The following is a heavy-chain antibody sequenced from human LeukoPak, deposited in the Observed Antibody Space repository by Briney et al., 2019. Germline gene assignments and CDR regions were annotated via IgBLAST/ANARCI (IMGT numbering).Heavy chain of an antibody. D-gene: IGHD2-21*01. Sequence: PGGSLRLSCAASGFTFNNYGMGWVRQTPGKGLEWVATIGTSGANTYHADSVKGRFTISRDNSKSTLYLQMNSLRAEDTAVYHCAKKSGDHFHFDFWGQGTLVPSPQ. CDR1: GFTFNNYG. CDR2: IGTSGANT. CDR3: AKKSGDHFHFDF. V-gene: IGHV3-23*01. J-gene: IGHJ4*02.